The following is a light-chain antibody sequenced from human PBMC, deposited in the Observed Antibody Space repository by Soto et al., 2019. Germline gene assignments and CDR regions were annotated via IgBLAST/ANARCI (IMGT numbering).Light chain of an antibody. Sequence: QLVLTQPASVSGSPGQSITISCTGTSSDVGGYNYVSWYQQHPGKAPKLMIYDVSNRPSGVSNRFSGSKSGNTASLTISGLQAEDEADYYCSSYPSSSTQVFGGGTKLPVL. V-gene: IGLV2-14*01. J-gene: IGLJ2*01. CDR3: SSYPSSSTQV. CDR1: SSDVGGYNY. CDR2: DVS.